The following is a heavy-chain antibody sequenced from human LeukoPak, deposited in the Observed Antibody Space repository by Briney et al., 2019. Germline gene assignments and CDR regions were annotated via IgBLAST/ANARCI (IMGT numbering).Heavy chain of an antibody. J-gene: IGHJ6*02. CDR1: GGSISSYY. V-gene: IGHV4-4*07. CDR3: ARVGDDRNYYYYGMDV. D-gene: IGHD4-17*01. Sequence: PSETLSLTCTVSGGSISSYYWSWIRQPAGKGLEWIGRIYTSGSTNYNPSLKSRVTMSVDTSKNQFSLKLSSVTAADTAVYYCARVGDDRNYYYYGMDVWGQGTTVTVSS. CDR2: IYTSGST.